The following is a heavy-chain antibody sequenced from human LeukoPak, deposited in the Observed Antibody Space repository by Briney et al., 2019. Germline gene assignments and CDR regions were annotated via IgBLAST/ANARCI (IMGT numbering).Heavy chain of an antibody. V-gene: IGHV3-11*04. CDR2: ISNRGTTR. D-gene: IGHD6-19*01. CDR1: GFTFSDHY. Sequence: GGSLRLSCAASGFTFSDHYMSWIRQAPGRGLEWVSYISNRGTTRYYADSVKRRAHISSANSTNSLYLQMNSLRAEDTAVYYCARDQTGITVAATGWFDPWGQGTLVTVSS. J-gene: IGHJ5*02. CDR3: ARDQTGITVAATGWFDP.